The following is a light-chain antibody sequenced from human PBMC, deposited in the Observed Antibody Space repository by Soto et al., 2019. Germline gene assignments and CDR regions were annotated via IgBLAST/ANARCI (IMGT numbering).Light chain of an antibody. J-gene: IGKJ1*01. CDR2: AAS. Sequence: DIQMTQSPSSLSASVGDRVTITCRASQGIRSDLSWYQQSPGKAPKRLIYAASSLQSGVPSRFSGSGSGTDFTFTISSLQPEDIATYYCQQYDNLPWTFGQGTKVDIK. CDR1: QGIRSD. CDR3: QQYDNLPWT. V-gene: IGKV1-17*01.